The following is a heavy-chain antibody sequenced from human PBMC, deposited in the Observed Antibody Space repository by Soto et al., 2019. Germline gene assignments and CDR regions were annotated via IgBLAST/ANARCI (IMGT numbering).Heavy chain of an antibody. V-gene: IGHV6-1*01. CDR3: ARASSIAARLLVYNWFDP. D-gene: IGHD6-6*01. CDR2: TYYRSKWYN. Sequence: SQTLSLTFAISGDSVSINSAAWNWIRQSPSRDLEWLGRTYYRSKWYNDYAVSVKSRITINPDTSKNQFSLQLNSVTPEDTAVYYCARASSIAARLLVYNWFDPWGQGTLVTVSS. CDR1: GDSVSINSAA. J-gene: IGHJ5*02.